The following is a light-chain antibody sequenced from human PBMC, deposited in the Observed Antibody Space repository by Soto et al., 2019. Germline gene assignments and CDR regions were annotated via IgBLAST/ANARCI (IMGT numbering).Light chain of an antibody. CDR2: DTS. Sequence: EVVMTQSPATLSVSPGEGVTLSCRASQGIGDTLAWYQHKPGQTPRLLIYDTSTRATGIPARFSGSGSGTEFTLSISSLQSEDFAVYYCKQYKEWPPFTFGQGTRLEIK. V-gene: IGKV3-15*01. CDR3: KQYKEWPPFT. J-gene: IGKJ5*01. CDR1: QGIGDT.